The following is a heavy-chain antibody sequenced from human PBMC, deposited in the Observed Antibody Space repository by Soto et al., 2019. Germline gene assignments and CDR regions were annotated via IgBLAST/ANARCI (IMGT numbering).Heavy chain of an antibody. CDR2: IIPIFGTA. CDR1: GGTFSSYA. D-gene: IGHD3-10*01. Sequence: QVQLVQSGAEVKKPGSSVKVSCKASGGTFSSYAISWVRQAPGQGLEWMGGIIPIFGTANYAQKFQGRVTITADEYTSTAYMELGSLGSEDTAVYYCASRDYYGLVGDNWFDPWGQGTLVTVSS. CDR3: ASRDYYGLVGDNWFDP. J-gene: IGHJ5*02. V-gene: IGHV1-69*01.